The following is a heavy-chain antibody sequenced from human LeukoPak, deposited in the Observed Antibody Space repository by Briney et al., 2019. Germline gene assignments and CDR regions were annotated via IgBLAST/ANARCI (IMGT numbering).Heavy chain of an antibody. J-gene: IGHJ4*02. CDR2: ISGSGGST. Sequence: GGSLRLSCAASGFTFSSYAMSWVRQAPGKGLEWVSAISGSGGSTYYADSVKGRFTISRDNSKNTLYLQVNSLRAEDTAVYYCAKYLRLRFLEWLFSFDYWGQGTLVTVSS. CDR1: GFTFSSYA. CDR3: AKYLRLRFLEWLFSFDY. V-gene: IGHV3-23*01. D-gene: IGHD3-3*01.